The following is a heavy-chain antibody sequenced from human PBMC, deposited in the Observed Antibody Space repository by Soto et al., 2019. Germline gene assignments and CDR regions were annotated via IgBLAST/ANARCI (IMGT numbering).Heavy chain of an antibody. J-gene: IGHJ4*02. CDR2: ISGSGGST. Sequence: GGSLRLSCAASGFTFSSYAMSWVRQAPGKGLEWVSAISGSGGSTYYADSVKGRFTISRDNSKNTLYLQMNSLRAEDTAVYYCAKDRVLNSLDPITFGGVGTNYYLDYWGQGTLVTVSS. V-gene: IGHV3-23*01. CDR3: AKDRVLNSLDPITFGGVGTNYYLDY. D-gene: IGHD3-16*01. CDR1: GFTFSSYA.